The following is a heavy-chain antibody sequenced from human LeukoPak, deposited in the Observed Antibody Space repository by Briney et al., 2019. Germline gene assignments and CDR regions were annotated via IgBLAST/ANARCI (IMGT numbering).Heavy chain of an antibody. CDR2: INPNSGGT. D-gene: IGHD3-22*01. J-gene: IGHJ4*02. CDR3: ARGLNSGYYYFDY. Sequence: VASVKVSCKASGYTFTGYYMHWVRQAPGQGREWMGRINPNSGGTNYAQKFQGRVTMTRDTSISTAYMELSRLRSDDTAVYYCARGLNSGYYYFDYWGQGTLVTVSS. V-gene: IGHV1-2*06. CDR1: GYTFTGYY.